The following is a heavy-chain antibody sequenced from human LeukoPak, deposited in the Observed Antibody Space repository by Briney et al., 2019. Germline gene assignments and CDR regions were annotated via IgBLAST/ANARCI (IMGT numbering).Heavy chain of an antibody. CDR1: GFTFSSYD. V-gene: IGHV3-23*01. CDR3: AKAGSIRFDY. D-gene: IGHD1-26*01. CDR2: ISGRDGST. Sequence: PGGSLRLSCAASGFTFSSYDMHWVRQAPGKGLEWVSGISGRDGSTYYADSVKGRFTISRDNSKNTLYLQMNSLRAEDTAVYYCAKAGSIRFDYWGQGILVTVSS. J-gene: IGHJ4*02.